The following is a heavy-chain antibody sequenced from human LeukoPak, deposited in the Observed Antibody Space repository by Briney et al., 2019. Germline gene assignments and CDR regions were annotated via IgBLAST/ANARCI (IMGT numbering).Heavy chain of an antibody. CDR1: GFTFSSYA. Sequence: PGGSLRLSCAASGFTFSSYAMSWVRQAPGKGLEWVSAISGSGGSTYYADSVKGRFTISRDNSKNTLYLQMNSLRAEDTAVYYCAKDHQGDMLVVAGAFDIWGQGTMVTVSS. D-gene: IGHD3-16*01. V-gene: IGHV3-23*01. CDR3: AKDHQGDMLVVAGAFDI. CDR2: ISGSGGST. J-gene: IGHJ3*02.